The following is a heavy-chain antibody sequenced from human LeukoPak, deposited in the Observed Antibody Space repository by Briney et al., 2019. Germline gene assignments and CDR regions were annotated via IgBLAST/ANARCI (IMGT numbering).Heavy chain of an antibody. J-gene: IGHJ5*02. CDR3: ARTHPIAAAGYNWFDP. V-gene: IGHV1-46*01. D-gene: IGHD6-13*01. Sequence: ASVKVSCKASGYTFTSYYMHWVRQAPGQGLEWMGIINPSGGSTSYAQKFQGRVTMTRDTSISTAYMELSRLRSDDTAVYYCARTHPIAAAGYNWFDPWGQGTLVTVSS. CDR2: INPSGGST. CDR1: GYTFTSYY.